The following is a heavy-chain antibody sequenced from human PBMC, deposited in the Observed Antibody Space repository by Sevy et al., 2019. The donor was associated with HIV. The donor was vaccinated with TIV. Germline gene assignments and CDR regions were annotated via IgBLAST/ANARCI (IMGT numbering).Heavy chain of an antibody. CDR1: GFTFSNAW. J-gene: IGHJ4*02. CDR3: TTDETIVVGTAANRAPIDY. CDR2: IKSKTDGGTT. D-gene: IGHD2-2*01. V-gene: IGHV3-15*01. Sequence: GGSLRLSCAASGFTFSNAWMSWVRQAPGKGLEWVGRIKSKTDGGTTDYAAPVKGRFTISRDDSKNTLYLQMNSLKTEDTAVYYCTTDETIVVGTAANRAPIDYWGQGTLVTVS.